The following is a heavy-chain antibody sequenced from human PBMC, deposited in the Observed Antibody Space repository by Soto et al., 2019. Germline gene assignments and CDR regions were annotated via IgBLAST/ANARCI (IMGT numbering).Heavy chain of an antibody. V-gene: IGHV1-69*13. Sequence: GASVKVSCKASGGTFSSYAISWVRQAPGQGLEWMGGIIPIFGTANYAQKFQGRVTITADESTSTAYVELSSLRSEDTAVYYCARDGAGNWSGYYRRDINYYYGMDVWGQGTTVTVSS. CDR1: GGTFSSYA. CDR3: ARDGAGNWSGYYRRDINYYYGMDV. CDR2: IIPIFGTA. D-gene: IGHD3-3*01. J-gene: IGHJ6*02.